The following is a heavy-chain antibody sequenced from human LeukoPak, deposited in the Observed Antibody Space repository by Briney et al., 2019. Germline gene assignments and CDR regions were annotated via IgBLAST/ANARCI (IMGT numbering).Heavy chain of an antibody. D-gene: IGHD3-22*01. Sequence: GGSLRPSCAASGFTFSNYAMNWVRQAPGKGLEWVSVISGSGGSTDYTDSVKGRFTISRDSSKNTLYLQMNSLRAEGTAAYYCAKGAHYDGRGDYYDYWGQGTLVTVSS. J-gene: IGHJ4*02. V-gene: IGHV3-23*01. CDR1: GFTFSNYA. CDR2: ISGSGGST. CDR3: AKGAHYDGRGDYYDY.